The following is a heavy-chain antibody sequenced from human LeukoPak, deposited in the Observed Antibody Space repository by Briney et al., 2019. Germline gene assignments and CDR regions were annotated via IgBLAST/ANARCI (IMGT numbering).Heavy chain of an antibody. J-gene: IGHJ4*02. CDR3: ASPLWSYSARGDY. V-gene: IGHV3-74*01. Sequence: GGSLRLSCAAYGFTFSSYWMHLVRQAPGKGLVWVSRINSDGSSTSYADSVKGRFTISRDNAKNTLYLQMNSLRAEDTAVYYCASPLWSYSARGDYWGQGTLVTVSS. CDR1: GFTFSSYW. D-gene: IGHD1-26*01. CDR2: INSDGSST.